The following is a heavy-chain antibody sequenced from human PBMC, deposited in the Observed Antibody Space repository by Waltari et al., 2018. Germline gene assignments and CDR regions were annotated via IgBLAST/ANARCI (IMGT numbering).Heavy chain of an antibody. Sequence: QVTLKESGPAVVQPTQTLTLTCAFSGFSPITTGMRATWVRQPPGKALEWLARIDWDNDKFYSPSLETRLTISKDISKNEVVLTVTNMDPADTATYYCARIDPLGAFDIWGQGIMVTVSS. CDR3: ARIDPLGAFDI. J-gene: IGHJ3*02. V-gene: IGHV2-70*04. D-gene: IGHD3-16*01. CDR1: GFSPITTGMR. CDR2: IDWDNDK.